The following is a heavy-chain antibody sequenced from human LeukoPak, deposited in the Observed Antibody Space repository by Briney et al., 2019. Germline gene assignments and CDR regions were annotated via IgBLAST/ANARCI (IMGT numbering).Heavy chain of an antibody. Sequence: GGSLRLSCAASGFTFSSYSMNWVRQAPGKGLEGVSSISSSSSYIYYADSVKGRFTISRDNAKNSLYLQMNSLRAEDAAVYYCAREAAYDSSGYSGWGQGTLVTVSS. J-gene: IGHJ4*02. V-gene: IGHV3-21*01. CDR1: GFTFSSYS. D-gene: IGHD3-22*01. CDR3: AREAAYDSSGYSG. CDR2: ISSSSSYI.